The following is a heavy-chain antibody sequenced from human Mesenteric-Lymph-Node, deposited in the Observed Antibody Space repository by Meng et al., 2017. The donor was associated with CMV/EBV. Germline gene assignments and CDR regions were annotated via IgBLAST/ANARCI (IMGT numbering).Heavy chain of an antibody. J-gene: IGHJ4*02. CDR3: ARDRYSSDWYYFDF. V-gene: IGHV3-30-3*01. CDR2: ISYDGSNR. Sequence: GESLKISCAASGFPFSRYAIHWVRQAPGKGLEWVALISYDGSNRYYADSVKGRFTTSRDNSKNTLYLQMNSLRPEDTAVYYCARDRYSSDWYYFDFWGQGTLVTVPQ. D-gene: IGHD6-19*01. CDR1: GFPFSRYA.